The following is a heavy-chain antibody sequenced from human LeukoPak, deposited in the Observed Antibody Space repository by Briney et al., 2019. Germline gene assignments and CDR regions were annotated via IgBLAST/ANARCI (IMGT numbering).Heavy chain of an antibody. J-gene: IGHJ4*02. CDR1: GYTFSSYG. Sequence: GGSLRLSCAASGYTFSSYGMHWVRQAPGKGLEWVAFIRYDGSNKYYADSVKGRFTISRDNSKNTLYLQMNSLRAEDTAVYYCAKDRLIFGVVINTAGDYWGQGTLVTVSS. CDR2: IRYDGSNK. V-gene: IGHV3-30*02. D-gene: IGHD3-3*01. CDR3: AKDRLIFGVVINTAGDY.